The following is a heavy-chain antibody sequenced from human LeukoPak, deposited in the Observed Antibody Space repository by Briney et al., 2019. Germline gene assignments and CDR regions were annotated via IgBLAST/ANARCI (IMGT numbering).Heavy chain of an antibody. CDR1: GFTLSSYA. CDR2: ISGNGDST. Sequence: GGSLRLSCAASGFTLSSYAMSWVRQAPGKGLEWVTAISGNGDSTYYADSVKGRLTISRDNSKNTLYLQMNSLRAEDTAVYNCARGRGSYSLDYWDQGTLVTVSS. D-gene: IGHD3-10*01. V-gene: IGHV3-23*01. CDR3: ARGRGSYSLDY. J-gene: IGHJ4*02.